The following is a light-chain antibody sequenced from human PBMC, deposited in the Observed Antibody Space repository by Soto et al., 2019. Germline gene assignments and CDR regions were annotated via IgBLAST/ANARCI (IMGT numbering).Light chain of an antibody. V-gene: IGKV1-39*01. CDR3: QQSYSPPRT. Sequence: DIQMTQSPSSLSASIGDRVTITFRASQSVRTHLNWYHQKPGKAPELLIYAASSLPAGVPSSFSGSGSGTEFTLTISSLHPEYFGDYYCQQSYSPPRTFGQGTNLEIK. J-gene: IGKJ2*01. CDR1: QSVRTH. CDR2: AAS.